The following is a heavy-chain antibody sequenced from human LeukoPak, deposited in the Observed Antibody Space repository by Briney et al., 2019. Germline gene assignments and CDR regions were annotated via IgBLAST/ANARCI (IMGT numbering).Heavy chain of an antibody. J-gene: IGHJ6*02. V-gene: IGHV4-59*01. CDR3: ARAPHPRMRYYDSWSGPRGGMDV. CDR1: GGSISSYY. Sequence: SETLSLTCTVSGGSISSYYWSWIRQPPGKGLEWIGYIYYSGSTNYNPSLKSRVTISVDTSKNQFSLKLSSVTAADTAVYYCARAPHPRMRYYDSWSGPRGGMDVWGQGTTVTVSS. D-gene: IGHD3-3*01. CDR2: IYYSGST.